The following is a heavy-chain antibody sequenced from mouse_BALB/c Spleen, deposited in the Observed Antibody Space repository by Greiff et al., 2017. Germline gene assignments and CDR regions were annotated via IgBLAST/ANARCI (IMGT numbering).Heavy chain of an antibody. J-gene: IGHJ3*01. CDR1: GFTFSSYT. Sequence: EVKVVESGGGLVQPGGSLKLSCAASGFTFSSYTMSWVRQTPEKRLEWVAYISNGGGSTYYPDTVKGRFTISRDNAKNTLYLQMSSLKSEDTAMYYCARHPYRYDEAWFAYWGQGTLVTVSA. V-gene: IGHV5-12-2*01. D-gene: IGHD2-14*01. CDR2: ISNGGGST. CDR3: ARHPYRYDEAWFAY.